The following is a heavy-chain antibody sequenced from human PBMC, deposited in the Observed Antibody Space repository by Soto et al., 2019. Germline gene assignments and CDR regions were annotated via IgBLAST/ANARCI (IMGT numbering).Heavy chain of an antibody. CDR1: GFTFDDYA. CDR3: AKGKAGVSHYYYYGMDV. V-gene: IGHV3-9*01. D-gene: IGHD3-10*01. J-gene: IGHJ6*02. CDR2: ISWNSGSI. Sequence: EVQLVESGGGLVQPGRSLRLSCAASGFTFDDYAMHWVRQAPGKGLEWVSGISWNSGSIGYADSVKGRFTISRDNAKNSLYLQMNSLRAEDTALYYCAKGKAGVSHYYYYGMDVWGQGTTVTVSS.